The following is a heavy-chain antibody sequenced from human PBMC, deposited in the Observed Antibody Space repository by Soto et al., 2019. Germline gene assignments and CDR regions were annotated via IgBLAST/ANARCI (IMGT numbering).Heavy chain of an antibody. J-gene: IGHJ4*02. D-gene: IGHD3-3*01. Sequence: GGSLRLSCAASGVTFSSYAVGWVRKAPGKGLEWVSDISGSGGSTYYADSVKGRFTISRDNAKNSLYLQMNSLRAEDTAVYYCARDSGYYDFWSGYPGGVPNDYWGQGTLVTVSS. CDR3: ARDSGYYDFWSGYPGGVPNDY. CDR2: ISGSGGST. CDR1: GVTFSSYA. V-gene: IGHV3-23*01.